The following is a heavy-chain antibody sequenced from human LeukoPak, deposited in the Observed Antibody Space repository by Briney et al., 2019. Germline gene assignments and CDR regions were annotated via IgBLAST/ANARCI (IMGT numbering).Heavy chain of an antibody. V-gene: IGHV3-30*02. J-gene: IGHJ6*03. CDR1: GFTFNNYG. D-gene: IGHD2-15*01. CDR3: AKDSALYYIDV. Sequence: GGSLRLSCAASGFTFNNYGMHWVRQAPGKGLGFVAFIRYNVNNQYYADSVKGRFTISRDNSKNTLYLLMKSLKGDDTAVYYCAKDSALYYIDVWGKGTTVIISS. CDR2: IRYNVNNQ.